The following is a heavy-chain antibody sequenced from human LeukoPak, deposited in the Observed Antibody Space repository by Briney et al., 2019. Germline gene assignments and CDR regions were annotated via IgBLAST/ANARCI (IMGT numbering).Heavy chain of an antibody. CDR1: GFTFSSYG. CDR3: ARGGRVLWNWFDP. V-gene: IGHV3-30*19. CDR2: ISYDGSNK. J-gene: IGHJ5*02. Sequence: GGSLRLSCAASGFTFSSYGMHWVRQAPGKGLEWVAVISYDGSNKYYADSVKGRFTISRDNSKNTLYLQMNSLRAEDTAVYYCARGGRVLWNWFDPWGQGTLVTVSS. D-gene: IGHD3-10*01.